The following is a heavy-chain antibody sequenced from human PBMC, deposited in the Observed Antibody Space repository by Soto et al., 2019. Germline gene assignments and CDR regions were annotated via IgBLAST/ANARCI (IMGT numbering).Heavy chain of an antibody. CDR3: VRARGGEYFGEQLS. J-gene: IGHJ4*02. V-gene: IGHV3-13*04. D-gene: IGHD3-10*01. CDR1: GFTFSNYD. CDR2: IGTAADT. Sequence: EVQLVESGGGLVQPGGSLRLSCATSGFTFSNYDMYGVRHATGKRLEWVSAIGTAADTYYPGSVQGRFIISRENAKNSLYLQMNSLRAGDTAVYYCVRARGGEYFGEQLSWGQGTLVTVSS.